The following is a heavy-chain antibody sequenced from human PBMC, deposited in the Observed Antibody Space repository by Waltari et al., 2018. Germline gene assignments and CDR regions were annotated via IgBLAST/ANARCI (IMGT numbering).Heavy chain of an antibody. Sequence: EVQLVESGGGWVPPGGSLRLSCSASGSPVSSYEMNWVRQAAGKGLEWVSYISSSGSIIYYADSVKGRFTISRDNAKNSLYLQMNSLRAEDTAVYYCARWFDYWGQGTLVTVSS. J-gene: IGHJ4*02. CDR1: GSPVSSYE. CDR2: ISSSGSII. V-gene: IGHV3-48*03. CDR3: ARWFDY.